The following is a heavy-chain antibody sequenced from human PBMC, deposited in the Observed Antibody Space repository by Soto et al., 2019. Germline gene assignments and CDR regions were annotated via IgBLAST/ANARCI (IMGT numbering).Heavy chain of an antibody. CDR1: GFSFNTYT. CDR2: ISSSSSYI. CDR3: ASLSRFALDY. V-gene: IGHV3-21*01. Sequence: EVQLVESGGGLVKPGGSLRLSCAASGFSFNTYTMNWVRQAPGKGLEWVSYISSSSSYINYANSVKGRFTISRDNAKNSLYLQMNSLRAEDTAVYYCASLSRFALDYWGQGTLVTVSS. D-gene: IGHD3-10*01. J-gene: IGHJ4*02.